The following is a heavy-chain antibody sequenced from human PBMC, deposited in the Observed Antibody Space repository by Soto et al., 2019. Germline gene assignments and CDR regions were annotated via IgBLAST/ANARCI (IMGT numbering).Heavy chain of an antibody. CDR2: ISAYNGNA. D-gene: IGHD3-3*01. Sequence: ASVKDSCKASGYTFTSYGISWVRQAPGQGLEWMGWISAYNGNANYAQKLQGRVTMTTDTSTSTAYMELRSLRSDDTAVYYCARGVEFWSGLNNWFDPWGQGTLVTVSS. J-gene: IGHJ5*02. V-gene: IGHV1-18*01. CDR1: GYTFTSYG. CDR3: ARGVEFWSGLNNWFDP.